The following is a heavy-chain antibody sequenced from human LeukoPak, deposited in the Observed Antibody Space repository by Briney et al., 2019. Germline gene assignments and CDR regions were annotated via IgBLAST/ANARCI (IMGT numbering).Heavy chain of an antibody. CDR2: IKTDETTT. V-gene: IGHV3-74*01. CDR3: ARDRRTMADMFYYGMNV. D-gene: IGHD3-10*01. CDR1: GFMFGDYW. J-gene: IGHJ6*02. Sequence: PGGSLRLSCAASGFMFGDYWMHWVRHAPGKGLVWVARIKTDETTTVYADSVKGRFTMSRDNAKNTLYLQMNSLRAEDTAVYYCARDRRTMADMFYYGMNVWGQGTTVTVSS.